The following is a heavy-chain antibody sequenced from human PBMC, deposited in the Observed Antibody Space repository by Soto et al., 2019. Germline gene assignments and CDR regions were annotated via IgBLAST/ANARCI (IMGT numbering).Heavy chain of an antibody. CDR2: IYPGDSDT. CDR3: ASGRHEGRFDYYYYYGMDV. V-gene: IGHV5-51*01. Sequence: PGESLKISCKGSGYSFTSYWIGWVRQMPGKGLEWMGIIYPGDSDTRYSPSFQGQVTISADKSISTAYLQWSSLKASDTAMYYCASGRHEGRFDYYYYYGMDVWGQGTTVTVSS. CDR1: GYSFTSYW. J-gene: IGHJ6*02. D-gene: IGHD3-16*01.